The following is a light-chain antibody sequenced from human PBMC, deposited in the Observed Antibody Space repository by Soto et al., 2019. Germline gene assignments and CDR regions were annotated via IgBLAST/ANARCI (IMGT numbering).Light chain of an antibody. CDR1: QSVSSY. Sequence: EIVLTQSPATLSLSPGERATLSCRASQSVSSYLAWYQQKPGQAPRLLIYDASNRATGIPARFSGSESGTDFTLTISSLEPEDFAVYYCQQRSNWPQITFGLGTRLEIK. CDR3: QQRSNWPQIT. V-gene: IGKV3-11*01. J-gene: IGKJ5*01. CDR2: DAS.